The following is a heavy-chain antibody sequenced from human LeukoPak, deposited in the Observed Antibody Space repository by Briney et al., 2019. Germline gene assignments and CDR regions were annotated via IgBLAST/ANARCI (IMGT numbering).Heavy chain of an antibody. V-gene: IGHV4-4*07. J-gene: IGHJ4*02. D-gene: IGHD4-17*01. CDR1: GGSISSYY. CDR2: IYTSGST. Sequence: PSETLSLTCTVSGGSISSYYWSWIRQPAGKGLEWIGRIYTSGSTNYNPSLKSRVTISVDTSKNQFSLKLSSVTAADTAVYYCARTATHDYGVQLSLFDYWGQGTLVTVSS. CDR3: ARTATHDYGVQLSLFDY.